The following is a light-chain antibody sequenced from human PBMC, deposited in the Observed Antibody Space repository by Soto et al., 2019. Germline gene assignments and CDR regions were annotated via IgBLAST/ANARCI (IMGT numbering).Light chain of an antibody. CDR3: CSFAGSSTS. V-gene: IGLV2-23*01. CDR1: SSDVGTYKP. J-gene: IGLJ3*02. CDR2: DDN. Sequence: QSALTQPASVSGSPGQSITISCTGTSSDVGTYKPVSWYQQHPGKAPKVIIYDDNKRPSGVSNRFSGSKSGNTASLTISGLQAEDEADYYCCSFAGSSTSFGGGTQLTVL.